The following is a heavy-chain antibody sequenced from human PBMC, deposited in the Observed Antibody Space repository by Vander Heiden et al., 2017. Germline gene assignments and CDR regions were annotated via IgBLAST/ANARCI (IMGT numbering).Heavy chain of an antibody. CDR3: AMPPMIVEGDAFDI. CDR2: MNPNSGNT. V-gene: IGHV1-8*01. D-gene: IGHD3-22*01. CDR1: GYTFPSYD. Sequence: QVQLVQSGAEVKKPGASVKVSCKASGYTFPSYDINWVRQATGQGLEWMGWMNPNSGNTGYAQKFQGRVTMTRNTSISTAYMEPSSLRSEDTAVYYCAMPPMIVEGDAFDIWGQGTMVTVSS. J-gene: IGHJ3*02.